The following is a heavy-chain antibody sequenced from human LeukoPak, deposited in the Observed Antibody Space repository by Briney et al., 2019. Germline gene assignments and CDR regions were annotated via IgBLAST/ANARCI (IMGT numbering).Heavy chain of an antibody. V-gene: IGHV4-30-4*01. J-gene: IGHJ5*02. CDR3: ARPYYYDSRIDP. CDR1: GVSISSGGYY. Sequence: SQTLSLTCTVSGVSISSGGYYWSWIRQPPGKGLEWIGYTYYSGSTYYNPSLMSRVTISVDTSKNQFSLKLSSVTAADTAVYYCARPYYYDSRIDPWGQGTRVTVSS. CDR2: TYYSGST. D-gene: IGHD3-22*01.